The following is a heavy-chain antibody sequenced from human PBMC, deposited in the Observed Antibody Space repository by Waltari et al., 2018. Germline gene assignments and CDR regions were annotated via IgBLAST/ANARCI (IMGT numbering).Heavy chain of an antibody. J-gene: IGHJ4*02. CDR2: INPNSGGT. V-gene: IGHV1-2*02. D-gene: IGHD3-22*01. Sequence: QVQLVQSGAEVKKPGASVKVSCKASGYTFTGYYMNWVRQAPGQGLEWMGWINPNSGGTNYAQKVQGRVTMTRDTSISTAYMELSRLRSDDTAVYYCARSDSSGYPDYWGQGTLVTVSS. CDR3: ARSDSSGYPDY. CDR1: GYTFTGYY.